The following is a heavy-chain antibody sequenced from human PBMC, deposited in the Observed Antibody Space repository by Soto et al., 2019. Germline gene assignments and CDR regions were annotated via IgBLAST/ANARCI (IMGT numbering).Heavy chain of an antibody. CDR1: AGSVSGSSHY. D-gene: IGHD1-7*01. CDR3: ARGGTSSRRAVAGYFQY. CDR2: IDYTGST. V-gene: IGHV4-61*01. Sequence: PXGTLSLTCSVSAGSVSGSSHYWKWIRQTPGKGLEWIGYIDYTGSTNYNPSLKSRVTISVDTSKTQFSLKLSSVTAADTAVYYCARGGTSSRRAVAGYFQYWGQGTQVT. J-gene: IGHJ1*01.